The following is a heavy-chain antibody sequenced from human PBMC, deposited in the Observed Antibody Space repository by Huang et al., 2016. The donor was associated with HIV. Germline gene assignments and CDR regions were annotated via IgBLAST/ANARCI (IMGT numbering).Heavy chain of an antibody. Sequence: QVQLVQSGAEVKKPGASVKVSCKVSGYTLTELSIHWVRQAPGKGLEWMGGVAPENGETIYAQNVQGRVTMTEDTSTDTAYMELHSLRPEDTAVYYCAAGYDTYYDIRGQGTMVIASS. CDR3: AAGYDTYYDI. CDR1: GYTLTELS. CDR2: VAPENGET. D-gene: IGHD2-21*01. J-gene: IGHJ3*02. V-gene: IGHV1-24*01.